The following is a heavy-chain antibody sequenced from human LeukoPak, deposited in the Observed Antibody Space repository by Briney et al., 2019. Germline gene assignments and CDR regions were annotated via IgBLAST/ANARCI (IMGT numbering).Heavy chain of an antibody. CDR1: GGTFSSYA. V-gene: IGHV1-69*06. CDR3: ARDSSGSNYYYYMDV. Sequence: ASVKVSCKASGGTFSSYAISWVRQAPGQGLEWTGGIIPIFGTANYAQKFQGRVTITADKSTSTAYMELSSLRSEDTAVYYCARDSSGSNYYYYMDVWGKGTTVTVSS. D-gene: IGHD7-27*01. CDR2: IIPIFGTA. J-gene: IGHJ6*03.